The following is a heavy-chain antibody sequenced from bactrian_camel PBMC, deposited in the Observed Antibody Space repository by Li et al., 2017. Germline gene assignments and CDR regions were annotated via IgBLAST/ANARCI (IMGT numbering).Heavy chain of an antibody. J-gene: IGHJ4*01. CDR1: VLYSSYC. D-gene: IGHD3*01. Sequence: HVQLVESGGGSVQAGGSLRLSCAASVLYSSYCMGWFLQLPGNWREGVAAIDSDGTTRYRDSVRGRFTISQDNAENTVYLQMNNLQPEDTAVYYCAEFSYVEAGYCWGQGTQVTVS. CDR2: IDSDGTT. V-gene: IGHV3S53*01. CDR3: AEFSYVEAGYC.